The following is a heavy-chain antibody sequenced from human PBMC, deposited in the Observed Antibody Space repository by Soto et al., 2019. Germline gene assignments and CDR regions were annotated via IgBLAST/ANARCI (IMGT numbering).Heavy chain of an antibody. Sequence: SVKVSCKASGFTFTSSAMQWVRQARGQRLEWIGWIVVGSGNTNYAQKYQERVTITRDMSTSTTYKELSSLRSDDMAVYYCAAVTFGGVIVPDYWGQGTLVTVSS. V-gene: IGHV1-58*02. CDR1: GFTFTSSA. CDR2: IVVGSGNT. CDR3: AAVTFGGVIVPDY. J-gene: IGHJ4*02. D-gene: IGHD3-16*02.